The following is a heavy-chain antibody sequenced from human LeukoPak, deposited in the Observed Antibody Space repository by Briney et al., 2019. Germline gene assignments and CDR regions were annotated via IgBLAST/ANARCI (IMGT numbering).Heavy chain of an antibody. Sequence: LSLTCTVSGGSISSYYWSWVRQAPGKGLEWVGFIRSKAYGGTTEYAASVKGRFTISRDDSKSIAYLQMNSLKTEDTAVYYCTREALAAAIPFDYWGQGTLVTVSS. CDR1: GGSISSYY. CDR2: IRSKAYGGTT. V-gene: IGHV3-49*04. CDR3: TREALAAAIPFDY. D-gene: IGHD6-13*01. J-gene: IGHJ4*02.